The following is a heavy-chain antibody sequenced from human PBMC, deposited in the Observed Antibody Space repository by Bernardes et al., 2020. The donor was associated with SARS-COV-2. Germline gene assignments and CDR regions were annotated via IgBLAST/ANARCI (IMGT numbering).Heavy chain of an antibody. CDR2: ISGSGGST. D-gene: IGHD1-26*01. Sequence: GSLRLSCAASGFTVSVYWMHWVRQAPGKGLEWVSAISGSGGSTYYADSVKGRFTISRDNSKNTLYLQMNSLRAEDMAVYYCAKDMSGSYYGDAFDIWGQGTMVTVSS. V-gene: IGHV3-23*01. CDR1: GFTVSVYW. J-gene: IGHJ3*02. CDR3: AKDMSGSYYGDAFDI.